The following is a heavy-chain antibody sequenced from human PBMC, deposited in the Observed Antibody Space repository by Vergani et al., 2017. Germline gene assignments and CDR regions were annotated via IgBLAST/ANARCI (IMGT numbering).Heavy chain of an antibody. Sequence: QVQLVQSGAEVKKPGASVKVSCKASGYTFTSYDINWVRQATGQGLEWMGWMNPNSGNTGYAQKFQGRVTMTRNTSISTAYMELSSLRSEDTAVYYCARGRXCSSTSCYYYYYYYMDVWGKGTTVTVSS. D-gene: IGHD2-2*01. CDR3: ARGRXCSSTSCYYYYYYYMDV. CDR2: MNPNSGNT. CDR1: GYTFTSYD. J-gene: IGHJ6*03. V-gene: IGHV1-8*01.